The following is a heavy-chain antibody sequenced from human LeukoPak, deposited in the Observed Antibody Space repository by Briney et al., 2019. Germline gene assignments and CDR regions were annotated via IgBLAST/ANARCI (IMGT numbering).Heavy chain of an antibody. D-gene: IGHD3-22*01. Sequence: ASVKVSRKASGYTFTGYYMHWVRQAPGQGLEWMGWINPNSGGTNYAQKFQGRVTMTRDTSISTAYMELSRLRSDDTAVYYCARDLAITMIVVGSNWFDPWGQGTLVTVSS. CDR1: GYTFTGYY. V-gene: IGHV1-2*02. CDR3: ARDLAITMIVVGSNWFDP. CDR2: INPNSGGT. J-gene: IGHJ5*02.